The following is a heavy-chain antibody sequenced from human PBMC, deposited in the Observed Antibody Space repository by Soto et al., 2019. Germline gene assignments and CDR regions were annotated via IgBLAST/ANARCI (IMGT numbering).Heavy chain of an antibody. J-gene: IGHJ4*02. Sequence: QVQLQQWGAGLLKPSETLSLTCAVYGGSFSGYYWSWIRQPPGKGLEWIGEINHSGSTNYNPSLKSRVTISVDTSKNQFSLKLSSVTAADTAVYYCASSGHGYSSSWSTYWGQGTLVTVSS. D-gene: IGHD6-13*01. V-gene: IGHV4-34*01. CDR1: GGSFSGYY. CDR2: INHSGST. CDR3: ASSGHGYSSSWSTY.